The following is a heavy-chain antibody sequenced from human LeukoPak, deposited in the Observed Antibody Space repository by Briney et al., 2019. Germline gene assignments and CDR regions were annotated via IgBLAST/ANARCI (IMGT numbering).Heavy chain of an antibody. CDR1: GGSISRYY. CDR2: IYYSGST. Sequence: SETLSLTCTVSGGSISRYYWSWIRQPPGKGLEWIGNIYYSGSTNYNPPLKSRVTISVDTSKNQFSLRLSSVTAADPAVYYCARESRYSSDYFDYWGQGTLVTVSS. CDR3: ARESRYSSDYFDY. J-gene: IGHJ4*02. D-gene: IGHD6-25*01. V-gene: IGHV4-59*01.